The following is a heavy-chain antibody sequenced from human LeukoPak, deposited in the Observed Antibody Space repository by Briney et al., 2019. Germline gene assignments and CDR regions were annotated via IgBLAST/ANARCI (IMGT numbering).Heavy chain of an antibody. CDR3: ARGSMDGDYFDY. D-gene: IGHD2-21*01. Sequence: PSETLSLTCAVYGGSFSGYYWSCIRQPPGKGLEWIGEINHSGSTNYNPSLKSRVTISVDTSKNQFSLKLSSVTAADTAVYYCARGSMDGDYFDYWGQGTLVTVSS. J-gene: IGHJ4*02. CDR1: GGSFSGYY. V-gene: IGHV4-34*01. CDR2: INHSGST.